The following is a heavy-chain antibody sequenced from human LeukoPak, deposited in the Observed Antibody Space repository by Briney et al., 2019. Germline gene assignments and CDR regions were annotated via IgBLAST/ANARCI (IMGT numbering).Heavy chain of an antibody. V-gene: IGHV4-34*01. D-gene: IGHD6-13*01. CDR1: GGSFSGYY. CDR3: ARARLVAAAIYFDY. Sequence: PSETLSLTCAVYGGSFSGYYWSWIRQPPGKGLEWIGEINHSGSTNYNPSLKSRVTISVDTSKNQFSLKLSSVTAADTAVYYCARARLVAAAIYFDYWGQGTLVTVSS. J-gene: IGHJ4*02. CDR2: INHSGST.